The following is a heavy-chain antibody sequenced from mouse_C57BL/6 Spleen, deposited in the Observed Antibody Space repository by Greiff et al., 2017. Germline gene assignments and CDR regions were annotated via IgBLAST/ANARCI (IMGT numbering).Heavy chain of an antibody. CDR2: SRNKANDYTT. V-gene: IGHV7-1*01. CDR1: GFTFSDFY. D-gene: IGHD1-1*01. CDR3: ARGVDWYFDV. J-gene: IGHJ1*03. Sequence: EVKLMESGGGLVQSGRSLRLSCSTSGFTFSDFYMAWVRQAPGKGLEWIAASRNKANDYTTEYSASVKGRFIVSRDTSQSILYLQMNALRAEDTAIYYCARGVDWYFDVWGTGTTVTVSS.